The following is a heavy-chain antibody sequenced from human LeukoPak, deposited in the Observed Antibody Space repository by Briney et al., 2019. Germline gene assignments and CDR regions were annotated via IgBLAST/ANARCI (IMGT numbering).Heavy chain of an antibody. CDR3: ARGDFRGERDY. Sequence: PGGSLRLSCAASGFTFSSYAMHWARQAPGTGLEWVAVISYDGSNKYYADSVKGRFTISRDNSKNTLYLQMNSLRAEDTAVYYCARGDFRGERDYWGQGTLVTVSS. CDR2: ISYDGSNK. CDR1: GFTFSSYA. D-gene: IGHD3-10*01. V-gene: IGHV3-30-3*01. J-gene: IGHJ4*02.